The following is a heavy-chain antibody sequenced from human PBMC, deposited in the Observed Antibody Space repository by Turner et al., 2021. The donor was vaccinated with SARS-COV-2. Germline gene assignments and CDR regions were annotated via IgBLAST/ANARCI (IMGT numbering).Heavy chain of an antibody. D-gene: IGHD1-1*01. CDR1: GYPCTSYD. Sequence: QVQLVQSGAEVKNPGASVKVYCKASGYPCTSYDSNWVRQATGQVPEWVGYMNAGSGDTGHARRFQGRVTLTRDTSINTAYMELSGLSFEDTAIYYCARYDYRLRQGFGVWGQGTKVIVSS. V-gene: IGHV1-8*01. CDR2: MNAGSGDT. J-gene: IGHJ3*01. CDR3: ARYDYRLRQGFGV.